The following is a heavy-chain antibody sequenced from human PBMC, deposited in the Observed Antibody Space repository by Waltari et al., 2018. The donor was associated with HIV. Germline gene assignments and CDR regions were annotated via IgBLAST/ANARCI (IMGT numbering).Heavy chain of an antibody. J-gene: IGHJ4*02. V-gene: IGHV4-34*01. Sequence: QVQLQQWGAGLLKPSETLSLTCAVYGGSFSGYYWSWIRQPPGKGREWIGEINHSGITNYNPSLKSRVTISVDTSKNQSTPKLSCVTAADTAVYYCASRLNYYDSSGYSTYYFDYWGQGTLGTVSS. D-gene: IGHD3-22*01. CDR1: GGSFSGYY. CDR3: ASRLNYYDSSGYSTYYFDY. CDR2: INHSGIT.